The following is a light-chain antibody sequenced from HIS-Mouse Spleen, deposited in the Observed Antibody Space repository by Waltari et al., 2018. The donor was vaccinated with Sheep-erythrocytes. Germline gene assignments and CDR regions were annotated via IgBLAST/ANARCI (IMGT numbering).Light chain of an antibody. CDR1: RRAVGRXNX. CDR2: EGS. Sequence: QSALTQPASVSGSPGQSITIPCLGTRRAVGRXNXFPWYQQQPVKAPKLMIFEGSKRPSGVSNRFSGSKSGNTASLTISGLQAEDEADYYCCSYAGSSTYVFGTGTKVTVL. J-gene: IGLJ1*01. V-gene: IGLV2-23*01. CDR3: CSYAGSSTYV.